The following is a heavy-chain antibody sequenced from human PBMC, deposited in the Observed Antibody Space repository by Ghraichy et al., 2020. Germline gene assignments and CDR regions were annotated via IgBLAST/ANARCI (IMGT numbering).Heavy chain of an antibody. D-gene: IGHD2-21*01. CDR3: ARASGWVIDY. V-gene: IGHV3-7*04. Sequence: GGSLRLTCAASGFTLSNYWMNWVRQAPGKGPEWVAIITHDGSEKHYVDSVKGRFTISRDNAKNSLHLQMNSLRVDDTAVYYCARASGWVIDYWGQGVLVTVSS. CDR1: GFTLSNYW. J-gene: IGHJ4*02. CDR2: ITHDGSEK.